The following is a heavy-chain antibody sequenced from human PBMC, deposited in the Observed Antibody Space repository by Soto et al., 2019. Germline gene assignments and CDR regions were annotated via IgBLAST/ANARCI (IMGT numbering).Heavy chain of an antibody. J-gene: IGHJ5*02. CDR3: ARADYDFWSGYPYWFDP. D-gene: IGHD3-3*01. CDR2: IYYSGST. Sequence: SETLSLTCTVSGGSISSYYWSWIRQPPGKGLEWIGYIYYSGSTNYNPSLKSRVTISVDASKNQFSLKLSSVTAADTAVYYCARADYDFWSGYPYWFDPWGQGTLVTVSS. V-gene: IGHV4-59*01. CDR1: GGSISSYY.